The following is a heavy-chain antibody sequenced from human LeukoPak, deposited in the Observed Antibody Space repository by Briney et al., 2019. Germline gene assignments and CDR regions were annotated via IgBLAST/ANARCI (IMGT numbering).Heavy chain of an antibody. CDR1: GYTFTSHH. D-gene: IGHD6-13*01. J-gene: IGHJ4*02. Sequence: ASVRVSCKASGYTFTSHHINWVRQAAGQGLEWMGWISAYNGNTNYVQKLQGRVTMTTDTSTSTAYMELRSLRSDDTAVYYCARVIGSSWLYYFDYWGQGTLVTVSS. CDR3: ARVIGSSWLYYFDY. V-gene: IGHV1-18*01. CDR2: ISAYNGNT.